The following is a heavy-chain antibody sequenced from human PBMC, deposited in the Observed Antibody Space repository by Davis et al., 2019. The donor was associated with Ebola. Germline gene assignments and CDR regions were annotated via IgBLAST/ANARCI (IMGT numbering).Heavy chain of an antibody. D-gene: IGHD6-19*01. CDR1: GFTFSSYS. J-gene: IGHJ3*02. CDR3: ARGIAVATNDAFDI. Sequence: GESLKISCAASGFTFSSYSMNWVRQAPGKGLEWVSYISSSSSTIYYADSVKGRFTISRDNAKNSLYLQMNSLRAEDTAVYYCARGIAVATNDAFDIWGQGTMVTVSS. V-gene: IGHV3-48*01. CDR2: ISSSSSTI.